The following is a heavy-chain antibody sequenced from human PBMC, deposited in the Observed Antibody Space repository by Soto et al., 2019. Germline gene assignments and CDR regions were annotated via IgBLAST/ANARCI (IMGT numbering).Heavy chain of an antibody. CDR1: GYSISSGYY. D-gene: IGHD3-3*01. Sequence: PSLTCAVSGYSISSGYYWGWIRQPPGKGLEWIGSIYHSGSTYYNPSLKSRVTISVDTSKNQFSLKLSSVTAADTAVYYCAREVTIFGVVMLNFDYWGQGTLVTVS. V-gene: IGHV4-38-2*02. CDR2: IYHSGST. CDR3: AREVTIFGVVMLNFDY. J-gene: IGHJ4*02.